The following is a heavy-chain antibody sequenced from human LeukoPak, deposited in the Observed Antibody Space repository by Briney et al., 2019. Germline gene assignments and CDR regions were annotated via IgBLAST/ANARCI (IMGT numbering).Heavy chain of an antibody. CDR3: ARGYYYDSSGYYYVSYFDY. D-gene: IGHD3-22*01. Sequence: SETLSLTCAVYGGSFSGYYWSWVRQPPGKGLEWIGEINHSGSTNYNPSLKSRVTISVDTSKNQFSLKLSPVTAADTAVYYCARGYYYDSSGYYYVSYFDYWGQGTLVTVSS. CDR1: GGSFSGYY. CDR2: INHSGST. V-gene: IGHV4-34*01. J-gene: IGHJ4*02.